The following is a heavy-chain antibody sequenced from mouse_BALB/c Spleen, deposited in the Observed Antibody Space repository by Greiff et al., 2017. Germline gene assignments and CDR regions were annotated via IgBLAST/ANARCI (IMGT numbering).Heavy chain of an antibody. D-gene: IGHD2-10*01. CDR1: GYTFTDYV. CDR3: ARSYYGNYEWFAY. CDR2: IYPGSGST. J-gene: IGHJ3*01. V-gene: IGHV1-77*01. Sequence: QVQLQQSGPELVMPGASVKMSCKASGYTFTDYVISWVKQRTGQGLEWIGEIYPGSGSTYYNEKFKGKATLTADKSSNTAYMQLSSLTSEDSAVYCCARSYYGNYEWFAYWGQGTLVTVTA.